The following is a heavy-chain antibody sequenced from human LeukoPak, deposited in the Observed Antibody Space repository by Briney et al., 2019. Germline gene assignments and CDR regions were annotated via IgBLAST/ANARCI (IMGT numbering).Heavy chain of an antibody. CDR1: GGSISGYY. CDR2: IFQSGSD. V-gene: IGHV4-59*01. CDR3: ARDGYSGGWHDY. Sequence: SETLSLTCTVSGGSISGYYWSWIRQSPGKGLEWIVDIFQSGSDTYNPSLRSRVSISVDVSKNQFSLELRSVTAADTAMYYCARDGYSGGWHDYWGQGTLVIVSS. D-gene: IGHD6-19*01. J-gene: IGHJ4*02.